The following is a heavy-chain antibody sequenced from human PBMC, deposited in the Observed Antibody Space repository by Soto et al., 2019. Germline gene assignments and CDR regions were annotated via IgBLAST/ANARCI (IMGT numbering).Heavy chain of an antibody. CDR2: FHAGSGDT. CDR3: SAVDIGDY. Sequence: QVQLVQAGDYVRKPVASVKVSCEASGYTFTDYAIHWVRQAPGQSREWMGWFHAGSGDTRYIKKFQGRVTFSRDTSASTAYMELSSVRAEDAAVYYCSAVDIGDYWGKGTLVTVSS. J-gene: IGHJ4*02. D-gene: IGHD5-12*01. V-gene: IGHV1-3*01. CDR1: GYTFTDYA.